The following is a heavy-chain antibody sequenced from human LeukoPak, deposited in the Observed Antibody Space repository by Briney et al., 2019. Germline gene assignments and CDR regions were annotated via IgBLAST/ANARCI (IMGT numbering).Heavy chain of an antibody. CDR2: IYHSGST. Sequence: SETLSLTCTVSGYSISSGYYWGWIRQPPGKGLEWIGSIYHSGSTYYNPSLKSRVTISVDTSKNQFSLKLSSVTAADTAVYYCARDYYDSSGYHRAFDYWGQGTLVTVSS. CDR1: GYSISSGYY. CDR3: ARDYYDSSGYHRAFDY. J-gene: IGHJ4*02. D-gene: IGHD3-22*01. V-gene: IGHV4-38-2*02.